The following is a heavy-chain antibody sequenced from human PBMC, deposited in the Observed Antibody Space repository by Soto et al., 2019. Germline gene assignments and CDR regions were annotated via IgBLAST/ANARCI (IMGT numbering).Heavy chain of an antibody. V-gene: IGHV1-69*02. CDR1: GGTFNSYT. J-gene: IGHJ4*02. CDR3: ATSYGSGSTNFDS. Sequence: QVQLVQSGAEVKKPGSSVKVSGTASGGTFNSYTLNWVRQAPGQRLEWVGRVNPIVGMSSSASKFQVRVTMTEDKSTSKAYMDLTGLKSEDTAVYYCATSYGSGSTNFDSWGQGTLVTVSS. D-gene: IGHD3-10*01. CDR2: VNPIVGMS.